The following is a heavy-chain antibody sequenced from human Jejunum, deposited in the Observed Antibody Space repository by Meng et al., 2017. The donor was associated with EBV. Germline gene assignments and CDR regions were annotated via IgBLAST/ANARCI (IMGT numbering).Heavy chain of an antibody. CDR3: AVFYGDFGNPSDS. D-gene: IGHD4-17*01. CDR2: INTKTGNP. Sequence: QVQLVQSESEFEKPGASVKVSCKASGYTFTNYAMNWVRQAPGQGLEWMGWINTKTGNPTYAQAFTGRFVMSLDTSVSTAYLKISSLKAEDTAVYYCAVFYGDFGNPSDSCGQGTLRSVSS. V-gene: IGHV7-4-1*02. J-gene: IGHJ4*02. CDR1: GYTFTNYA.